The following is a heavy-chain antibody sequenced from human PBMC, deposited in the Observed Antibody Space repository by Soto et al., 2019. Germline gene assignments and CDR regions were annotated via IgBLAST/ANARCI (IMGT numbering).Heavy chain of an antibody. CDR3: VRDSSSWFYYYYGMDV. V-gene: IGHV1-18*01. D-gene: IGHD6-13*01. Sequence: QVQLKQSGPEVRKPGASVRVSCKASGYIFTNFGISWVRQAPGQGLEWMGWISGYNDNTHYAQKLQGRVSMTTDTSTGTAYMDLRSLRSDDTAIYYCVRDSSSWFYYYYGMDVWGKATTVT. CDR2: ISGYNDNT. CDR1: GYIFTNFG. J-gene: IGHJ6*01.